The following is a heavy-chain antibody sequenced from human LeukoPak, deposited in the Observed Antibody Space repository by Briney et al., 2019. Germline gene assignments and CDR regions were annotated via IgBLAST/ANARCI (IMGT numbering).Heavy chain of an antibody. CDR2: IYYSGST. V-gene: IGHV4-39*07. J-gene: IGHJ6*03. CDR3: ARDVCSGGSCYFFYYYYMDV. D-gene: IGHD2-15*01. Sequence: SETLSLTCTVSGGSISSSSYYWGWIRQPPGKGLEWIGSIYYSGSTYYNLSLKSRVTISVDTSKNQFSLKLSSVTAADTAVYYCARDVCSGGSCYFFYYYYMDVWGKGTTVTVSS. CDR1: GGSISSSSYY.